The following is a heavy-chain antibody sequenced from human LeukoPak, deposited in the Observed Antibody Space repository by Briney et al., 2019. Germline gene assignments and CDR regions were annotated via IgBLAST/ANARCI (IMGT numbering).Heavy chain of an antibody. CDR1: GGSISSYY. J-gene: IGHJ4*02. CDR3: ARDRVDTAMEFDY. Sequence: SETLSLTCTVSGGSISSYYWSWIRQPPGKGLEWIGYIYYSGSTNYNPSLKSRVTISVDASKNQFSLKLSSVTAADTAVYYCARDRVDTAMEFDYWGQGTLVTVSS. CDR2: IYYSGST. D-gene: IGHD5-18*01. V-gene: IGHV4-59*01.